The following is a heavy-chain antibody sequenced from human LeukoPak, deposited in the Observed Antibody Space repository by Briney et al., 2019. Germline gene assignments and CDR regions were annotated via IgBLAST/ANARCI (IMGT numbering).Heavy chain of an antibody. V-gene: IGHV3-48*01. D-gene: IGHD1/OR15-1a*01. CDR2: ISSSSSTI. J-gene: IGHJ4*02. CDR1: GFTFSSYS. Sequence: GGSLRLSCAASGFTFSSYSMNWVRQAPGKGLEWVSYISSSSSTIYYADSVKGRFTISRDNAKNSLYLQMNSLRAEDTAVYYCATNNIFDSWGQGTLVTVSS. CDR3: ATNNIFDS.